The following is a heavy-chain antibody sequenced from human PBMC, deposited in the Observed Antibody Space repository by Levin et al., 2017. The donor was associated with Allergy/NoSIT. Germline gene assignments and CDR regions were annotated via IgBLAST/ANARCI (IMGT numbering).Heavy chain of an antibody. CDR3: ARGRGYGSGSYYY. V-gene: IGHV4-34*01. Sequence: PGGSLRLSCAVYGGSFSGYYWSWIRQPPGKGLEWIGEINHSGSTNYNPSLKSRVTISVDTSKNQFSLKLSSVTAADTAVYYCARGRGYGSGSYYYWGQGTLVTVSS. CDR1: GGSFSGYY. D-gene: IGHD3-10*01. J-gene: IGHJ4*02. CDR2: INHSGST.